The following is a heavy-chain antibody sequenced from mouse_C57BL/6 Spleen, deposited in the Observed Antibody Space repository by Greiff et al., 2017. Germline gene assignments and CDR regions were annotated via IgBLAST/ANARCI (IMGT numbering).Heavy chain of an antibody. V-gene: IGHV5-4*01. J-gene: IGHJ3*01. CDR3: AREGDWAWFAY. CDR2: ISDGGSYT. Sequence: DVQLVESGGGLVKPGGSLKLSCAASGYTFSSYAMSWVRQTPEKRLEWVATISDGGSYTYYPDNVKGRFTITRDNAKNNLYMQLSHLKSEDTSIYYCAREGDWAWFAYWGQGTLVTVSA. CDR1: GYTFSSYA. D-gene: IGHD4-1*01.